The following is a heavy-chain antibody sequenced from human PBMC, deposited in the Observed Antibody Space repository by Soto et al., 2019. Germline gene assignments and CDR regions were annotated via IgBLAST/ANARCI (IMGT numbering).Heavy chain of an antibody. CDR2: LSFDGTAE. V-gene: IGHV3-30*03. CDR1: GFIFRDYL. Sequence: VQLVESGGGVVQPGTSLRLSCKASGFIFRDYLIHWVRQAPGKGLEWLAVLSFDGTAEYYADSTRGRFTISRDIPKSTTYRVINNVSREDTAMYYCARVATRLQSMEVLEYWGQGTLVSVPS. D-gene: IGHD2-21*02. CDR3: ARVATRLQSMEVLEY. J-gene: IGHJ4*02.